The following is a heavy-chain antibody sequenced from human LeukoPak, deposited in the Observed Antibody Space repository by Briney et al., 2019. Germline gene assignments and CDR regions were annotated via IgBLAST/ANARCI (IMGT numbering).Heavy chain of an antibody. CDR2: ISSGSSFM. J-gene: IGHJ5*02. CDR3: ARDYYDSSGSSWFDP. Sequence: GRSLRLSCAASGFTFSSYGMHWVRQAPGKGLEWVSSISSGSSFMYYADSVKGRFTISRDNAKNSLYLQMNSLRAKDTALYYCARDYYDSSGSSWFDPWGQGTLVTVSS. V-gene: IGHV3-21*01. D-gene: IGHD3-22*01. CDR1: GFTFSSYG.